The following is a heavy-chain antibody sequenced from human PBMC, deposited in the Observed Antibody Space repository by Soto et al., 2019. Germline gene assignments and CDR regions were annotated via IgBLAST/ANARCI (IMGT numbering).Heavy chain of an antibody. D-gene: IGHD3-22*01. CDR1: GYTFTGYF. V-gene: IGHV1-2*02. J-gene: IGHJ4*02. CDR2: INPNSGGT. CDR3: ARRKGDYYDSSGYHYYFDY. Sequence: ASVKVSCKASGYTFTGYFIHWVRQAPGQGLEWMGWINPNSGGTNYAQRFHGRVTMTRDTSISTAYVELSRLRSDDTAVYYCARRKGDYYDSSGYHYYFDYWGQGTLVTVSS.